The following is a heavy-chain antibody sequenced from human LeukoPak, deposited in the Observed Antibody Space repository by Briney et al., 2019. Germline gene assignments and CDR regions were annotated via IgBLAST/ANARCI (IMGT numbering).Heavy chain of an antibody. J-gene: IGHJ6*03. CDR3: ARDAAGYSSSTPGDYYYYYMDV. V-gene: IGHV1-46*01. CDR2: INPSGGST. CDR1: GYTFTSYY. D-gene: IGHD6-13*01. Sequence: ASVKVSCKASGYTFTSYYMHWVRQAPGQGLEWMGIINPSGGSTSYAQKFQGRVTMTRDMSTSTIYMELSSLRSEDTAVYYCARDAAGYSSSTPGDYYYYYMDVWGKGTTVTVSS.